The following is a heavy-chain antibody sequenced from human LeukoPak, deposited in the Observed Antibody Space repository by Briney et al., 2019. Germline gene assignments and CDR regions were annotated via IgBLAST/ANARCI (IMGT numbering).Heavy chain of an antibody. CDR3: ANRGSYDSRPLDV. V-gene: IGHV3-23*01. D-gene: IGHD3-22*01. CDR2: ISSGGTIT. J-gene: IGHJ6*02. CDR1: GFTFSSFW. Sequence: SGGSLSPSCPASGFTFSSFWLNWAGQAPGKGLEWVSVISSGGTITDYADSVKGRFTISRDNSKSTLYLQMNSLRAEDTAVYYCANRGSYDSRPLDVWGQGTTVTVSS.